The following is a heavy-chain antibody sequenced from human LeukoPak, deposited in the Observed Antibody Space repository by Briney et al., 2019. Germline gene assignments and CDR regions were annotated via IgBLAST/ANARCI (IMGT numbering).Heavy chain of an antibody. D-gene: IGHD3/OR15-3a*01. Sequence: GGSLRLSCAASGFTFSSYWMSWVRQAPGKGLEWVANIKQDGSEKYYVDSVKGRFTISRDNAKNSLYLKMNSLRAEDTAVYYCARSAIFGPVGIWGQGTMVTVSS. CDR3: ARSAIFGPVGI. V-gene: IGHV3-7*01. J-gene: IGHJ3*02. CDR2: IKQDGSEK. CDR1: GFTFSSYW.